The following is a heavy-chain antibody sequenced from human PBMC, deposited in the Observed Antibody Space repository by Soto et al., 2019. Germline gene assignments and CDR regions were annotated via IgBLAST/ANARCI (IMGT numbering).Heavy chain of an antibody. V-gene: IGHV3-33*01. Sequence: QVQLVESGGGVVQPGRSLRLSCAASGFTFSSYGMHWVRQAPGKGLEWVAVIWYDGSNKYYADSVKGRFTISRDNSKNTLYLQMNSLRAEDTAVYYCARDPDYYGSGSYYTFDYWGQGTLVTVSS. J-gene: IGHJ4*02. CDR1: GFTFSSYG. CDR2: IWYDGSNK. CDR3: ARDPDYYGSGSYYTFDY. D-gene: IGHD3-10*01.